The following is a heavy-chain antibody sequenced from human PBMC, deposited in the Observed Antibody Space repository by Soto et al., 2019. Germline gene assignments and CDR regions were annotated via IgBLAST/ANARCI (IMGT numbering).Heavy chain of an antibody. CDR1: GFTFSSYS. CDR2: ISSSSSYI. Sequence: PGGSLRLSCAASGFTFSSYSMNWVRQAPGKGLEWVSSISSSSSYIYYADSVKGRFTISRDNAKNSLYLQMNSLRAEDKAVYYCARDLSIAVAGSQLGPDYWGQGTLVTVSS. V-gene: IGHV3-21*01. D-gene: IGHD6-19*01. J-gene: IGHJ4*02. CDR3: ARDLSIAVAGSQLGPDY.